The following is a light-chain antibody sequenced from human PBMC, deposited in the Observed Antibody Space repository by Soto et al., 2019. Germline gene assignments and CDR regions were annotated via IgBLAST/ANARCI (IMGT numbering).Light chain of an antibody. V-gene: IGLV2-14*01. CDR3: SSYTSSTTQV. Sequence: QSVLTQPASVSGSPGQSITISCTGTSRDVGGYDYVSWYQQHPGKAPKLMVSEVSNRPSGVSDRFSGSKSGNAASLTISGLQAEDEADYYCSSYTSSTTQVFGTGTKVTAL. CDR2: EVS. J-gene: IGLJ1*01. CDR1: SRDVGGYDY.